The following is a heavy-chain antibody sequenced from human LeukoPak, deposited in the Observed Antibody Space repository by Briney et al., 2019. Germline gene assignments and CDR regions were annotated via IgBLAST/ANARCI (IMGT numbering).Heavy chain of an antibody. CDR2: IWYDGSNK. V-gene: IGHV3-33*01. J-gene: IGHJ4*02. CDR3: ARGGYGHLDY. D-gene: IGHD3-16*01. Sequence: HPGRYLSLYCAGSGFTFSCYRLERLRPGPGKGLEGVAVIWYDGSNKYHAVPVKGRFTISRDNSKNTLCRQMNSLRAEGSAVDYCARGGYGHLDYWGQGTLVTVSS. CDR1: GFTFSCYR.